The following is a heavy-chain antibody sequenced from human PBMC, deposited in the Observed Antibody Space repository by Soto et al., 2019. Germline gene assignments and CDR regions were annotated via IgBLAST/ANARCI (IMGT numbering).Heavy chain of an antibody. CDR2: IYSGGST. CDR3: AGRVGATNYGMDV. V-gene: IGHV3-53*01. Sequence: LRLSCAASEFTVSSNYMNWVRQAPGKGLECVSTIYSGGSTYYADSVKGRFTISRDNSKNTLYLQMNNLRAEDTAVYYCAGRVGATNYGMDVWGQGTTVTVSS. D-gene: IGHD1-26*01. J-gene: IGHJ6*02. CDR1: EFTVSSNY.